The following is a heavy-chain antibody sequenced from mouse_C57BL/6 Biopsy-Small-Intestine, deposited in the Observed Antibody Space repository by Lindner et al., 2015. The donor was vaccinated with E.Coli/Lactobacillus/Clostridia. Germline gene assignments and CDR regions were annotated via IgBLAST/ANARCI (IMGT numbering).Heavy chain of an antibody. V-gene: IGHV1-14*01. J-gene: IGHJ2*01. CDR2: INPYNDGT. D-gene: IGHD2-13*01. CDR3: ARDGYGDYLYFDY. CDR1: GYTFTSYV. Sequence: VQLQESGPELVKSGASVKMSCKASGYTFTSYVMHWVKQKPGQGLEWIGYINPYNDGTKYNEKFKGKATLTSDKSSSTAYMELSSLTSEDSAVYYCARDGYGDYLYFDYWGQGTTLTVSS.